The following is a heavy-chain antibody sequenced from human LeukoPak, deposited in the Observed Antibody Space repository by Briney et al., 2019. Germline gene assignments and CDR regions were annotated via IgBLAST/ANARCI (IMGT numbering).Heavy chain of an antibody. D-gene: IGHD1-26*01. CDR3: ARSRLVGAAPFDY. CDR1: GYTFTGYY. J-gene: IGHJ4*02. CDR2: INPNSGGA. Sequence: ASVKVSCKASGYTFTGYYMHWVRQAPGQGLEWMGWINPNSGGANYAQKFQGRVTMTRDTSISTAYMELSRLTSDDTAVYYCARSRLVGAAPFDYWGQGTLVTVSS. V-gene: IGHV1-2*02.